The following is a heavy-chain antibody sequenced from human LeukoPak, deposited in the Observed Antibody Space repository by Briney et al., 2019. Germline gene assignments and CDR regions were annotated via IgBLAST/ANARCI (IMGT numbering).Heavy chain of an antibody. CDR3: ARVGQWLYGFDY. CDR2: IYYSGST. J-gene: IGHJ4*02. Sequence: SETLSLTCTVSGGSISSYYWSWIRQPPGKGLEWIGYIYYSGSTNYNPSLKSRVTISVDTSKNQFSLKLSSVTAADTAVYYCARVGQWLYGFDYWGQGALVTVSS. CDR1: GGSISSYY. V-gene: IGHV4-59*01. D-gene: IGHD6-19*01.